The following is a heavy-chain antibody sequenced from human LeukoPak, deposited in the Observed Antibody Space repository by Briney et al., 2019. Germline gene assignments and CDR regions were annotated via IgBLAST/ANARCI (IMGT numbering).Heavy chain of an antibody. CDR3: VRGQGGAVSY. CDR1: RFTFSSYA. Sequence: GGSLRLSCAASRFTFSSYAMHWVRQAPGKGLEWVAVISYDESPKYYADSVKGRFTISRDNSKNTLFLQMNSLRAEDTAVYYCVRGQGGAVSYWGQGTLVTVSS. J-gene: IGHJ4*02. D-gene: IGHD3-16*01. V-gene: IGHV3-30*04. CDR2: ISYDESPK.